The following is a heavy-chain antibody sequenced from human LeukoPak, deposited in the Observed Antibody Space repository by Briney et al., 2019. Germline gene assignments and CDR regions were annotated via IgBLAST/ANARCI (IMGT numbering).Heavy chain of an antibody. CDR1: GFAFSSYA. CDR2: ISGSGGST. D-gene: IGHD3-10*01. Sequence: GGSLRLSCAASGFAFSSYAMSWVRPAPGKGLEWVSAISGSGGSTYYADSVKGRFTISRDNSKNTLYLQMNSLRAEDTAVYYCAKGYRSGSYYNLYYYGMDVWGQGTTVTVSS. J-gene: IGHJ6*02. V-gene: IGHV3-23*01. CDR3: AKGYRSGSYYNLYYYGMDV.